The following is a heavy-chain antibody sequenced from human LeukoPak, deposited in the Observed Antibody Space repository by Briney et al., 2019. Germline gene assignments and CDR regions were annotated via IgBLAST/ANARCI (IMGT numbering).Heavy chain of an antibody. D-gene: IGHD6-13*01. CDR2: IYTSGST. J-gene: IGHJ5*02. CDR1: GGSISSGSYY. Sequence: SETLSLTCTVSGGSISSGSYYWSWIRQPAGKGLEWIGRIYTSGSTNYYPSLKSRVTISVDTSKNQFSLKLSSVTAADTAVYYCARRIAAAPMSWFDPWGQGTLVTVSS. CDR3: ARRIAAAPMSWFDP. V-gene: IGHV4-61*02.